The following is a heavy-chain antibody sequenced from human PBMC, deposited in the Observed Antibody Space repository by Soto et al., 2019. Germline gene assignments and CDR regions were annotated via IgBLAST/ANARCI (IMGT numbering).Heavy chain of an antibody. CDR2: IYYSGST. CDR1: GGSISSGGYY. Sequence: PSETLSLTCTVSGGSISSGGYYWSWIRQHPGKGLEWIGYIYYSGSTYYNPSLKSRVTISVDTPKNQFSLKLSSVTAADTAVYYCARDQYYDSSGTKGSYYYYGMAVWGQGTTVTVSS. V-gene: IGHV4-31*03. J-gene: IGHJ6*02. CDR3: ARDQYYDSSGTKGSYYYYGMAV. D-gene: IGHD3-22*01.